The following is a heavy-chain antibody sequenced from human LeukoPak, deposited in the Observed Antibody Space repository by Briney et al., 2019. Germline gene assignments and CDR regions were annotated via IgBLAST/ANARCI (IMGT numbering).Heavy chain of an antibody. D-gene: IGHD2-15*01. CDR3: ARFKWSTAPVDY. Sequence: ASVKVSCKASGYTFTSYGISWVRQAPGQGLEWMGWISAYNGNTNFAQKLQGRITMTTDTSTSTAYMELRSLRSDDTAVYYCARFKWSTAPVDYWGQGTLVTVSS. V-gene: IGHV1-18*01. J-gene: IGHJ4*02. CDR2: ISAYNGNT. CDR1: GYTFTSYG.